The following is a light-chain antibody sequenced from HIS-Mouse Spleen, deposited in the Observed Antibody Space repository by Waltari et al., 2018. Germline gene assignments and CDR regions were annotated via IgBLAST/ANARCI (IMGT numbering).Light chain of an antibody. CDR3: SSYTSSSSWV. V-gene: IGLV2-14*01. CDR2: VVI. CDR1: SSNVGGYNY. J-gene: IGLJ3*02. Sequence: QSALTQPASVSGSPGQSITISCTGTSSNVGGYNYVSWYQQHPGKAPKLMIYVVINLPSGVSNRFSGSKSCNTASLTISRLQAEDDADYYCSSYTSSSSWVFGGGTKLTVL.